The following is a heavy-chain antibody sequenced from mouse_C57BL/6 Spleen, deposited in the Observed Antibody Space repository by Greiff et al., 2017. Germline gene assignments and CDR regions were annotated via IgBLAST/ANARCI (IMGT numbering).Heavy chain of an antibody. CDR3: ARSGGNSAMDY. J-gene: IGHJ4*01. Sequence: QVQLQQSGAELVKPGASVKLSCKASGYTFTSYWMQWVKQRPGQGLEWIGEIDPSDSYTNYNQKFKGKATLTVDTSSSTAYMQLSSLTSEDSAVYYCARSGGNSAMDYWGQGTSVTVSS. V-gene: IGHV1-50*01. D-gene: IGHD2-1*01. CDR1: GYTFTSYW. CDR2: IDPSDSYT.